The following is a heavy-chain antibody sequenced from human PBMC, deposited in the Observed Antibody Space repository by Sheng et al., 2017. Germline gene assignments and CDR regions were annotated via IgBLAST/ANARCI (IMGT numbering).Heavy chain of an antibody. V-gene: IGHV4-31*11. D-gene: IGHD5-18*01. CDR3: ARGGRIQLWLGRFDP. J-gene: IGHJ5*02. CDR2: IYYSGST. Sequence: QVQLQESGPGLVKPSQTLSLTCAVSGGSISSGGYYWSWIRQHPGKGLEWIGYIYYSGSTYYNPSLKSRVTISVDTSKNQFSLKLSSVTAADTAVYYCARGGRIQLWLGRFDPVGPGNPGHRLL. CDR1: GGSISSGGYY.